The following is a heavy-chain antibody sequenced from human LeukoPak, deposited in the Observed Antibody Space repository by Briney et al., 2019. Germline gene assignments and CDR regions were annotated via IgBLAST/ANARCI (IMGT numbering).Heavy chain of an antibody. CDR1: GFTFSSYG. D-gene: IGHD2-2*01. V-gene: IGHV3-30*02. CDR2: IRYDGSNK. CDR3: ATLSSTSADY. Sequence: GGSLRLSCAASGFTFSSYGMHWVRQAPGKGLEWVAFIRYDGSNKYYADSVKGRFTISRDNSKNTLYLQMNSVRAEDTAVYYCATLSSTSADYWGQGTLVTVSS. J-gene: IGHJ4*02.